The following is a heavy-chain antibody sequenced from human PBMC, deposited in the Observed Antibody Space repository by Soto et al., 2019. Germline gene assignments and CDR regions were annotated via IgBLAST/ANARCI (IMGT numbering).Heavy chain of an antibody. Sequence: PSETLSLTCAVYGGSFSGYYWSWIRQPPGKGLEWIGEINHSGSTNYNPSLKSRVTISVDTSKNQFSLKLSSVTAADTAVYYCARGVRDSSGYQTDYWGQGTLVTVSS. D-gene: IGHD3-22*01. CDR1: GGSFSGYY. J-gene: IGHJ4*02. V-gene: IGHV4-34*01. CDR3: ARGVRDSSGYQTDY. CDR2: INHSGST.